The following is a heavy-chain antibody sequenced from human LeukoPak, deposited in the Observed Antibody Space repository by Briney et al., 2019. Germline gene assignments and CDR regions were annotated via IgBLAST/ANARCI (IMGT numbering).Heavy chain of an antibody. CDR3: VKAYNWNVYRSGDY. CDR1: GFTFSKNA. D-gene: IGHD1-1*01. J-gene: IGHJ4*02. V-gene: IGHV3-64D*06. Sequence: PGGSLRLSCSASGFTFSKNAMHWVRQAPGKGLEYVSAITNNGGTTYYADSVKGRFTISRDNSKNTLFLQMSSLRAEDTAVYYCVKAYNWNVYRSGDYWGQGTLVTVSS. CDR2: ITNNGGTT.